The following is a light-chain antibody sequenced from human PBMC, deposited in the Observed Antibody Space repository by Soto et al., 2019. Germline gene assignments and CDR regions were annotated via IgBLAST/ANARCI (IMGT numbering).Light chain of an antibody. CDR3: QLWDTDSDHQV. CDR1: NIGVKS. Sequence: ELTQPPSVSLAPGQTARITCGGRNIGVKSVHWYQQKPGQAPVLIVFDDSDRPSGIPGRFSGSNSGDTATLTISRVEAGDEADYYCQLWDTDSDHQVFGGGTQLTVL. V-gene: IGLV3-21*02. CDR2: DDS. J-gene: IGLJ3*02.